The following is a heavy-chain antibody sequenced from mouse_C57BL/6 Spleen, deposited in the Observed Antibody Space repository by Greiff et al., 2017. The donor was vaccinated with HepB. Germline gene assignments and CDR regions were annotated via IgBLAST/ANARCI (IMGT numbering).Heavy chain of an antibody. J-gene: IGHJ2*01. CDR2: IYPRRGNT. Sequence: VQLQQSGAELARPGASVKLSCKASGYTFTSYGISWVKQRTGQGLEWIGEIYPRRGNTYYNEKFKGKATLTADKSSSTAYMELRSLTSEDSAVYFCARGTRKYFDYWGQGTTLTVSS. CDR3: ARGTRKYFDY. V-gene: IGHV1-81*01. CDR1: GYTFTSYG. D-gene: IGHD3-1*01.